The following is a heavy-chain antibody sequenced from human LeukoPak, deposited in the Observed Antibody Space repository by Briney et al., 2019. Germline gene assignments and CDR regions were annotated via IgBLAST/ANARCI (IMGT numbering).Heavy chain of an antibody. Sequence: SETLSLTCTVSGGSISSGSYYWSWIRQPPGKGLEWIGYIYYSGSTYYNPSLKSRVTISVDTSKNQFSLKLSSVTAADTAVYYCARVDFWSGYSPFDYWGQGTLVTVSS. D-gene: IGHD3-3*01. V-gene: IGHV4-30-4*08. CDR1: GGSISSGSYY. CDR2: IYYSGST. CDR3: ARVDFWSGYSPFDY. J-gene: IGHJ4*02.